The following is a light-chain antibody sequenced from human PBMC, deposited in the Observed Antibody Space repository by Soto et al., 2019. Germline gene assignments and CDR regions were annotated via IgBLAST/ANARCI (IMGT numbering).Light chain of an antibody. CDR1: SSDVGGYYY. CDR3: TSYTTSSPYLV. Sequence: QSALTQPASVSGSPGQSITISCTGTSSDVGGYYYVSWYQHHPGKAPKLMIYDVTNRPSGVSNRFSGSKSGNTASLTISGLQAEDEADYYCTSYTTSSPYLVFGGGTKLTVL. CDR2: DVT. V-gene: IGLV2-14*03. J-gene: IGLJ3*02.